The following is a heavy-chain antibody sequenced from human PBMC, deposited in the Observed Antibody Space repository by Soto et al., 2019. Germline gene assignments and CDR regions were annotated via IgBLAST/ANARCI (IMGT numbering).Heavy chain of an antibody. J-gene: IGHJ5*02. V-gene: IGHV4-59*01. CDR2: IYYSGST. D-gene: IGHD3-3*01. CDR3: ARESQQYDFWSGYYRGAFDP. CDR1: GGSISSYY. Sequence: SETLSLTCTVSGGSISSYYWSWIRQPPGKGLEWIGYIYYSGSTNYNPSLKSRVTISVDTSKNQFSLKLSSVTAADTAVYYCARESQQYDFWSGYYRGAFDPWGQGTLVTVSS.